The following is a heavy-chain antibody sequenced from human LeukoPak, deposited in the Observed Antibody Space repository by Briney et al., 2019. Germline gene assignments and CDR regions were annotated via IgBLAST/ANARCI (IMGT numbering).Heavy chain of an antibody. CDR3: AKVDDSSGYYYSGRTRDAFDI. V-gene: IGHV3-23*01. D-gene: IGHD3-22*01. CDR1: GFPFSSYA. J-gene: IGHJ3*02. Sequence: GGSLRLSCAASGFPFSSYAMSWVRQAPGKGLEWVSAISGSGGSTYYADSVKGRFTISRDNSKNTLYLQMNSLRAEDTAVYYCAKVDDSSGYYYSGRTRDAFDIWGQGTMVTVSS. CDR2: ISGSGGST.